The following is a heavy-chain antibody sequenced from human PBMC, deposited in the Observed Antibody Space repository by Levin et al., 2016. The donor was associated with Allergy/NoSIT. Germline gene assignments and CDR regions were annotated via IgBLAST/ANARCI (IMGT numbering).Heavy chain of an antibody. Sequence: WVRQAPGQGLEWMGIINPSGGSTSYAQKFQGRVTMTRDTSTSTVYIELRSLRYEDTAVYYCVNGGQGAFDVWGQGTMVTVSS. D-gene: IGHD3-16*01. J-gene: IGHJ3*01. V-gene: IGHV1-46*01. CDR2: INPSGGST. CDR3: VNGGQGAFDV.